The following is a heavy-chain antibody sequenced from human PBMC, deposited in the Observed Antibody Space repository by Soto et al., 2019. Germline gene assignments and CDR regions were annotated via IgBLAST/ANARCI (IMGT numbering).Heavy chain of an antibody. D-gene: IGHD3-9*01. CDR1: GFIFTSYG. Sequence: QVQLVESGGGVVQPGGSLRLSCAASGFIFTSYGVHWVRQAPGKGLEWVAFISYDGSNKHYADSVKGRFTISRDNTRNTVYLEMKSLRAEDTAVHYCTRDRYAVACPQYVNGMDVWGQGTAVAVSS. CDR2: ISYDGSNK. CDR3: TRDRYAVACPQYVNGMDV. V-gene: IGHV3-30-3*01. J-gene: IGHJ6*02.